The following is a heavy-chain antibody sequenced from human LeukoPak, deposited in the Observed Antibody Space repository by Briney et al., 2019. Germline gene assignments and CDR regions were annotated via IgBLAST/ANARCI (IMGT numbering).Heavy chain of an antibody. V-gene: IGHV4-59*01. CDR1: GGSISSYY. CDR3: ARDPTAAGKGAWFDP. Sequence: SETLSLTCTVSGGSISSYYWSWIRQPPGKGLEWIGYIYYGGSTNYNPSLKSRVTISVDTSKNQFSLKLSSVTAADTAVYYCARDPTAAGKGAWFDPWGQGTLVTVSS. J-gene: IGHJ5*02. CDR2: IYYGGST. D-gene: IGHD6-13*01.